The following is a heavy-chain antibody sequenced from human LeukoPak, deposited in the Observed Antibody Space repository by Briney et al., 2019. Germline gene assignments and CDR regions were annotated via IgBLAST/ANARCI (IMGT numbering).Heavy chain of an antibody. CDR1: GGSISSYY. V-gene: IGHV4-59*01. J-gene: IGHJ4*02. Sequence: SETLSLTCTVSGGSISSYYWSWIRQPPGKGLVWIGYIYYSGSTNYNPSLKSRVTISVDTSKNQFSLKLSSVTAADTAVYYCARLRLGELSSFDYWGQGTLVTVSS. D-gene: IGHD3-16*02. CDR3: ARLRLGELSSFDY. CDR2: IYYSGST.